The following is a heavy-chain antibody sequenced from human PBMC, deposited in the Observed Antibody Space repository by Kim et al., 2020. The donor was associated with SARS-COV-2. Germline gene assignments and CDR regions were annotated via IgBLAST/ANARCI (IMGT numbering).Heavy chain of an antibody. CDR1: GYTLIELS. CDR2: FDPEDGET. D-gene: IGHD4-4*01. Sequence: ASVKVSCKVSGYTLIELSMHWVRQAPGKGLEWMGGFDPEDGETIYAQKFQGRVTMTEDTSTDTAYMDLSRLRSEDTAVYYCATAPPMTTVTQNWFDPWGQGTLVPVSS. J-gene: IGHJ5*02. V-gene: IGHV1-24*01. CDR3: ATAPPMTTVTQNWFDP.